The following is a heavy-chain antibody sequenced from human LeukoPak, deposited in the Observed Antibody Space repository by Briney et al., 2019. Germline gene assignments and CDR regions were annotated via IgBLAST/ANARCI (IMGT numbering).Heavy chain of an antibody. CDR2: IIPIFGTA. D-gene: IGHD3-9*01. J-gene: IGHJ6*03. CDR1: GGTFSSYA. CDR3: AREGGILTGYEDYMDV. Sequence: ASVKVSCKASGGTFSSYAISWVRQAPGQGLEWMGGIIPIFGTANYAQKFQGRVTITADESTSTAYMELSSLRSEDTAVYYCAREGGILTGYEDYMDVWGKGTTVTVSS. V-gene: IGHV1-69*01.